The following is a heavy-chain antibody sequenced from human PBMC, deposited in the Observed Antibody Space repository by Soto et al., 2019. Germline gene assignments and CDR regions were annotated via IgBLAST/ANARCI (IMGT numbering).Heavy chain of an antibody. J-gene: IGHJ4*02. Sequence: ASVKVSYKASGYTFTGYYMHWVRQAPGQGLEWMGWINPNSGGTNCAQKFQGWVTMTRDTSISTAYMELSRLRSDDTAVYYCARDLSGWNEYYFDYWGQGTLVTVSS. CDR2: INPNSGGT. CDR1: GYTFTGYY. CDR3: ARDLSGWNEYYFDY. V-gene: IGHV1-2*04. D-gene: IGHD6-19*01.